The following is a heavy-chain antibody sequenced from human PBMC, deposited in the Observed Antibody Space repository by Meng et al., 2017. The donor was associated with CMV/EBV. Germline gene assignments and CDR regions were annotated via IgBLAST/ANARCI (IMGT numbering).Heavy chain of an antibody. J-gene: IGHJ4*02. CDR1: GFTFSSYE. D-gene: IGHD3-3*01. V-gene: IGHV3-48*03. CDR2: ISSSGSTI. Sequence: GESLKISCAASGFTFSSYEMNWVRQAPGKGLEWVSYISSSGSTIYYADSVKGRCTISRDNAKNSLYLQMNSLRAEDTAVYYCARVGSYDFWSGYHYYFDYWGQGTLVTVSS. CDR3: ARVGSYDFWSGYHYYFDY.